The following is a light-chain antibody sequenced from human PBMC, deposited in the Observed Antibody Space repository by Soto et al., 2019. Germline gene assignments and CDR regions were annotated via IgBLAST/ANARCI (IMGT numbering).Light chain of an antibody. CDR2: KNN. J-gene: IGLJ3*02. Sequence: QSVLTQPPSASGTPGQRVTISCSGSSSNIGSSDVYWYQQLPGTAPKLLIYKNNQRPSGVPDRFSVSTSGTSASLAISGLRSEDEADYYCAAWDDSLNNLVFGGGTKVT. CDR3: AAWDDSLNNLV. CDR1: SSNIGSSD. V-gene: IGLV1-47*01.